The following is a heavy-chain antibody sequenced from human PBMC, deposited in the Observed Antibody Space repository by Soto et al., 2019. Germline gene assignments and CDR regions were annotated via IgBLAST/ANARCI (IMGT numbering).Heavy chain of an antibody. J-gene: IGHJ6*03. Sequence: ASVKVSCKASGYTFTSYDINWVRQATGQGLGWMGWMNTNSGNTGYAQKLQGRVTMTTDTSTSTAYMELRSLRSDDTAVYYCARGVIVATEYGYYYYMDVWGKGTTVTVSS. CDR1: GYTFTSYD. D-gene: IGHD5-12*01. CDR3: ARGVIVATEYGYYYYMDV. V-gene: IGHV1-8*01. CDR2: MNTNSGNT.